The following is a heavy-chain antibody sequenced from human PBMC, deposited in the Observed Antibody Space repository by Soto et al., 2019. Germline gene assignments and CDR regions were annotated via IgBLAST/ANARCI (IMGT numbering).Heavy chain of an antibody. CDR2: IWYDGSNK. Sequence: PGGSLRLSCAASGFTFSSYGMHWVRQAPGKGLEWVAVIWYDGSNKYYADSVKGRFTISRDNSKNTLYLQMNSLRAEDTAVYYCARDQTGYSNYGVHWGQGTLVTVSS. V-gene: IGHV3-33*01. D-gene: IGHD4-4*01. CDR3: ARDQTGYSNYGVH. CDR1: GFTFSSYG. J-gene: IGHJ4*02.